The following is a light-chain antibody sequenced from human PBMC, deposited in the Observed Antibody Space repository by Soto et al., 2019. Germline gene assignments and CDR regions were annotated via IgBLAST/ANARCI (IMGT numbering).Light chain of an antibody. J-gene: IGKJ4*01. CDR1: QTISTY. V-gene: IGKV1-39*01. Sequence: DIQMTQSPSSLSASVGDRVTITCRASQTISTYLNWYQQKPGKAPKFLIYTASSLQGGVPSRFSGSGSGTDFTLTISGLLPEDFATYYCQQTYSMPRLSFGGGTKVEIK. CDR3: QQTYSMPRLS. CDR2: TAS.